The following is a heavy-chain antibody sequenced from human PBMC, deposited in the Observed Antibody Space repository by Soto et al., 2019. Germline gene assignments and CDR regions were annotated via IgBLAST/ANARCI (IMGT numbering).Heavy chain of an antibody. D-gene: IGHD6-6*01. V-gene: IGHV3-30*03. CDR2: ISIRGGDE. J-gene: IGHJ4*02. Sequence: QVQLVESGGGVVQPGKSLRLSCAASGFTFSSYAMHWARQAPGKGLEWVTVISIRGGDEYYAESVRGRFNISRDDSKNTLYLQMDSLRVEDTAVYYCARGTIVALQHLDYWGQGTLVTVSS. CDR3: ARGTIVALQHLDY. CDR1: GFTFSSYA.